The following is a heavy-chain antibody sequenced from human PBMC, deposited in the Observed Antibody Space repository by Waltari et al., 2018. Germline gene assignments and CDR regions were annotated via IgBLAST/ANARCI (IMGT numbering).Heavy chain of an antibody. J-gene: IGHJ4*02. CDR3: ARPDVHTKGWAFDY. Sequence: QLQLQESGPGLVKPSETLSLTCTVSGGSVSSSSYYWGWIRQPPGKGLEWIGIIDYSGNTYYTPSLNRRVTISVYTSKTQFSLKLPSVTAADTAVYFCARPDVHTKGWAFDYWGQGTLVPASS. CDR2: IDYSGNT. D-gene: IGHD2-8*01. V-gene: IGHV4-39*01. CDR1: GGSVSSSSYY.